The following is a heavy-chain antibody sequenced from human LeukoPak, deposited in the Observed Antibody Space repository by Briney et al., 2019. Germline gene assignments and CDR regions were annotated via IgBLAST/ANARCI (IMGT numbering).Heavy chain of an antibody. J-gene: IGHJ4*02. Sequence: GASVKVSCKASGYTFTSYAMHWVRQAPGQRLEWMGWINAGNGNTKYSQKFQGRVTITRDTSVSTAYMELSSLRSEDTAVYYCATDLSVITMVRGVIYWGQGTLVTVSS. CDR2: INAGNGNT. D-gene: IGHD3-10*01. CDR3: ATDLSVITMVRGVIY. CDR1: GYTFTSYA. V-gene: IGHV1-3*01.